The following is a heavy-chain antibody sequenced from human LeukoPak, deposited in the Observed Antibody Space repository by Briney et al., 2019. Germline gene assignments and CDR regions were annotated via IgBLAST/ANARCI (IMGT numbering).Heavy chain of an antibody. J-gene: IGHJ4*02. CDR3: EKDNLYELWPLGS. Sequence: GGSLRLSCAASGFTFSSYGMHWVRQAPGKGLEWVAFIRYDGSNKYYADSVKGRFTISRDNSKNTLYLQMISMRTDDTAVLYCEKDNLYELWPLGSWGQGTLVTVSS. D-gene: IGHD5-18*01. CDR2: IRYDGSNK. V-gene: IGHV3-30*02. CDR1: GFTFSSYG.